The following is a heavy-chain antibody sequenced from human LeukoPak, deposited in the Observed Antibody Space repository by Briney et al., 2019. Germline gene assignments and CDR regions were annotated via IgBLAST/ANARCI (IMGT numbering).Heavy chain of an antibody. V-gene: IGHV4-59*08. CDR3: ARGGVAGILPPYYYYYGMDV. Sequence: SETLSLTCTVSGGSISSHYWSWIRQPPGKGLEWIGYIYYSGSTNYNPSLKSRVTISVDTSKNQFSLKLSSVTAADTAVYYCARGGVAGILPPYYYYYGMDVWGQGTTVTVSS. CDR1: GGSISSHY. D-gene: IGHD6-19*01. CDR2: IYYSGST. J-gene: IGHJ6*02.